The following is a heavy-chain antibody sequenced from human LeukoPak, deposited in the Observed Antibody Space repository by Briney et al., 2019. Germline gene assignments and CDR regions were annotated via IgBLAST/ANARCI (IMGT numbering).Heavy chain of an antibody. D-gene: IGHD2-15*01. CDR3: ARAGEYCSGSSCYSGVYFDY. Sequence: GASVKVSCKASGYTFTDYYMHWVRQAPGQGLEWMGGIFPIFGTTNYAQKLQGRVTITAEESTISVYMELSSLRSEDTAVYYCARAGEYCSGSSCYSGVYFDYWGQGTLLTVSS. CDR2: IFPIFGTT. V-gene: IGHV1-69*13. J-gene: IGHJ4*02. CDR1: GYTFTDYY.